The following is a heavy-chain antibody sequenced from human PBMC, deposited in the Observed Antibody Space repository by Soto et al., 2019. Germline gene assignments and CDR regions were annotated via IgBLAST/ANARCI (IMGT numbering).Heavy chain of an antibody. J-gene: IGHJ6*02. Sequence: SETLSLTCTVSGGSISSGDYYWSWIRQPPGKGLERIGYIYYSGSTYYNPSLKSRVTISVDTSKNQFSMKLSSVTAADTAVYYCARDNILGILYGGMDVWGQGTTVTVSS. CDR2: IYYSGST. CDR1: GGSISSGDYY. CDR3: ARDNILGILYGGMDV. V-gene: IGHV4-30-4*01. D-gene: IGHD3-3*01.